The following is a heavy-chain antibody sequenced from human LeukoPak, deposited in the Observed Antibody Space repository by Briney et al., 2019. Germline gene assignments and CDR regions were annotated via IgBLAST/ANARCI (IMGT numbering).Heavy chain of an antibody. J-gene: IGHJ4*02. V-gene: IGHV3-33*01. CDR3: ARGPRDAYYFDC. CDR1: GFTFSSYG. CDR2: IWYDGSNK. Sequence: GRSLRLSCAASGFTFSSYGMHWVRQAPGKGLEWVAVIWYDGSNKYYADSVKGRFTISRDNSKNTLYLQMNSLRAEDTAVYYCARGPRDAYYFDCWGQGTLVTVSS.